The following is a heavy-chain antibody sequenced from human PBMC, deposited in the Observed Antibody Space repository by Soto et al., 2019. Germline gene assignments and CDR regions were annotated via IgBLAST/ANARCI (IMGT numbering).Heavy chain of an antibody. V-gene: IGHV1-69*05. D-gene: IGHD3-10*01. J-gene: IGHJ4*02. CDR3: ARPGYGGFDY. CDR2: LIPSFGTA. Sequence: SVKGSCKAYGDTFSSYAISWVRQAPGQGLEWMGGLIPSFGTASYAQKLQGRVTITMDTSTSTAYMELSSLTSEDTAAYYCARPGYGGFDYWGQGTLVTVSS. CDR1: GDTFSSYA.